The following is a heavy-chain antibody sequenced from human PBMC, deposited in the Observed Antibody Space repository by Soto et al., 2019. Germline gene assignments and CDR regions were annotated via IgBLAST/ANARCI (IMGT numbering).Heavy chain of an antibody. Sequence: EVQLVESGGGLVQPGGSLRLSCVASGFKFDYYWMHWVRQAPGGGLMWISRLQTDGSHPAYADSVKGRFTISRDNAKNTLYLPMNNLRVEDTAVYYCARGGDPDYWGQGTLVTVSS. V-gene: IGHV3-74*01. J-gene: IGHJ4*02. CDR3: ARGGDPDY. CDR2: LQTDGSHP. D-gene: IGHD2-21*02. CDR1: GFKFDYYW.